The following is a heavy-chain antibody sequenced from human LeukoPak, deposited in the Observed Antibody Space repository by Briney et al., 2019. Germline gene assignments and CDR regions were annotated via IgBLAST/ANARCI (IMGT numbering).Heavy chain of an antibody. CDR1: GFTFSSYG. J-gene: IGHJ6*04. D-gene: IGHD4-17*01. CDR3: ASPGGDYVGVDYYGMDV. Sequence: PGRSLRLSCAASGFTFSSYGMHWVRQAPGEGLEWVAVIWYDGSNKYYADSVKGRFTISRDNSKNTLYLQMNSLRAEDTAVYYCASPGGDYVGVDYYGMDVWGKGTTVTVSS. V-gene: IGHV3-33*01. CDR2: IWYDGSNK.